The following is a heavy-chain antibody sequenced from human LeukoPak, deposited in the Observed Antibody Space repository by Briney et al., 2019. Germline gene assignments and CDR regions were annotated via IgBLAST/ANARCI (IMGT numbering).Heavy chain of an antibody. V-gene: IGHV1-2*02. CDR2: INPNRGGT. J-gene: IGHJ4*02. CDR1: GYPFTGYH. Sequence: ASVKVSCKASGYPFTGYHIHWVRQAPGQGLEWMGSINPNRGGTNSAQSFQGRVTLTRNTSISTAYMELSSLRSEDTAVYYCARGGGSYYDFWSGYYKGAPFDYWGQGTLVTVSS. D-gene: IGHD3-3*01. CDR3: ARGGGSYYDFWSGYYKGAPFDY.